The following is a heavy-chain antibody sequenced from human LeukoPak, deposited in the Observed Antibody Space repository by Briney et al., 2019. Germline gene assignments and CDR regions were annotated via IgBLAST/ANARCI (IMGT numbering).Heavy chain of an antibody. V-gene: IGHV1-18*01. Sequence: ASVKVSCKASGYTFTNYGISWVRQAPAQGLEWMGWISTNSDIRTYAQTLQGRFTMTTDTATTTAYMELNHLTFDDTAVYYCARDWDAMNNCFDPWGQGTPVTVSS. J-gene: IGHJ5*02. CDR2: ISTNSDIR. CDR3: ARDWDAMNNCFDP. D-gene: IGHD1-26*01. CDR1: GYTFTNYG.